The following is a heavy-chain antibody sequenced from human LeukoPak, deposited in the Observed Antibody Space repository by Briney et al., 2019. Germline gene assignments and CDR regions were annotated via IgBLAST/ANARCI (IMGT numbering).Heavy chain of an antibody. Sequence: ASVKVSCKASGYTFTSYGISWVRQAPGQGVEWMGWISAYNGNTNYAQKLQGRVTMTTDTSTSTAYMELRSLRSDDTAVYYCARDLVVVPAASFVFRVNNWYFDLWGRGTLVTVSS. D-gene: IGHD2-2*01. CDR1: GYTFTSYG. CDR2: ISAYNGNT. V-gene: IGHV1-18*01. CDR3: ARDLVVVPAASFVFRVNNWYFDL. J-gene: IGHJ2*01.